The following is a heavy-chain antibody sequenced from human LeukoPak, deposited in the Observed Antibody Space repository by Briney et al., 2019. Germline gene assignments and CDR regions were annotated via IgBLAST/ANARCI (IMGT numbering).Heavy chain of an antibody. CDR3: AREVDHPTDSDAFDI. D-gene: IGHD1-14*01. V-gene: IGHV4-30-4*01. CDR2: VRYRGDA. CDR1: GGSISNPNYL. J-gene: IGHJ3*02. Sequence: PSQTLSLACTVSGGSISNPNYLSSWIRQPPGKGLEWIAYVRYRGDAYYNPSLESRATILVDTSKSQFSLRLTSVTAADTAVYYCAREVDHPTDSDAFDIWGQGTMVTASS.